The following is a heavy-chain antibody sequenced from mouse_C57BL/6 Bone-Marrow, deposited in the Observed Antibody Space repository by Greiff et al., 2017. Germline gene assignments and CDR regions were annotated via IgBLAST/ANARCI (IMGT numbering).Heavy chain of an antibody. CDR3: ARGIYYYGSSYGGWYFDV. V-gene: IGHV1-7*01. CDR1: GYTFTSYW. D-gene: IGHD1-1*01. Sequence: VQLQQSGAELAKPGASVKLSCTASGYTFTSYWMHWVKQRPGQGLEWIGYINPSSGYTKYKQKFKDKATLTADKSSSTAYMQLSSLTYDDSAVYYCARGIYYYGSSYGGWYFDVWGTGTTVTVSS. J-gene: IGHJ1*03. CDR2: INPSSGYT.